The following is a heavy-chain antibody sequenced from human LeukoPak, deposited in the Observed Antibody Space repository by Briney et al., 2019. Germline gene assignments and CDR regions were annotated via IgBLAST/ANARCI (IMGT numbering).Heavy chain of an antibody. CDR3: ARDPPPDDTSGYLDY. Sequence: GGSLRLSRSASGFSFSDCWMTWVRQAPGKGLEWVANIKQDGSRIHYVDSVKGRFTISRDNAKNSLYLQMNSLRAEDTAVYYCARDPPPDDTSGYLDYWGQGALVTVSS. V-gene: IGHV3-7*04. CDR1: GFSFSDCW. J-gene: IGHJ4*02. D-gene: IGHD3-22*01. CDR2: IKQDGSRI.